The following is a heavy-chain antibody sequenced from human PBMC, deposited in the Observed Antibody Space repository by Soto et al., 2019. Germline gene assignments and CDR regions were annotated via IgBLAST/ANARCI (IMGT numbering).Heavy chain of an antibody. V-gene: IGHV4-31*03. CDR1: GGSISSGGYY. D-gene: IGHD3-9*01. CDR2: IYYSGST. J-gene: IGHJ3*02. Sequence: SETLCLTCTVSGGSISSGGYYWSWIRQHPGKGLEWIGYIYYSGSTYYNPSLKSRVTISVDTSKNQFSLKLSSVTAADTAVYYCARGHYDILTGYYAFDIWGQGTMVTVSS. CDR3: ARGHYDILTGYYAFDI.